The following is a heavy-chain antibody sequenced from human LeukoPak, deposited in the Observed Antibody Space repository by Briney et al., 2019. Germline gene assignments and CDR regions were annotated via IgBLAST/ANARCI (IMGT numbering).Heavy chain of an antibody. Sequence: ASVKVSCKASGYTFTSYGFNWVRQVPGQGLEWMGWIIAYNGNTNYAQKLQGRVTMTTDTSTSTAYMELRSLRSDDTAVYYCARAGYDLLTLAPDPANDYWGQGTLVTVSS. CDR1: GYTFTSYG. V-gene: IGHV1-18*01. CDR3: ARAGYDLLTLAPDPANDY. J-gene: IGHJ4*02. D-gene: IGHD3-9*01. CDR2: IIAYNGNT.